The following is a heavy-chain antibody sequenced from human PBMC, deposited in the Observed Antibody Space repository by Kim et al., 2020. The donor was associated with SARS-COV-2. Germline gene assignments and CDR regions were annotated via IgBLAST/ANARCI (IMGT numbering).Heavy chain of an antibody. CDR3: ARDTPGQPAYDI. D-gene: IGHD2-2*01. Sequence: YAVSVKSRISINPETSQNQFSLPLNSVTPEDTAVYYCARDTPGQPAYDIWGQGTMVTVSS. V-gene: IGHV6-1*01. J-gene: IGHJ3*02.